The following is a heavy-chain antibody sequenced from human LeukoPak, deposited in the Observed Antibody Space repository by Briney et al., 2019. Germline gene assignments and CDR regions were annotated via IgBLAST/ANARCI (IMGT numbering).Heavy chain of an antibody. J-gene: IGHJ4*02. CDR2: ISSSSSST. V-gene: IGHV3-48*04. D-gene: IGHD4-17*01. Sequence: GGSLRLSCAASGFTFSSFSLNWVRQAPGKGLEWISYISSSSSSTYYADSVKGRFTISRDNAKNSLYLQMNSLRAEDTAVYYCARVIGSYGDSAYWGQGTLVTVSS. CDR1: GFTFSSFS. CDR3: ARVIGSYGDSAY.